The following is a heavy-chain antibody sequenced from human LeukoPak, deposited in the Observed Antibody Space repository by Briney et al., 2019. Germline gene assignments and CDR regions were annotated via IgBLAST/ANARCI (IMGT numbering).Heavy chain of an antibody. CDR3: ARQSGVVTTSDY. J-gene: IGHJ4*02. CDR2: IYHSGST. CDR1: GYFISSGYY. D-gene: IGHD3-3*01. V-gene: IGHV4-38-2*01. Sequence: SETLSLTCAVSGYFISSGYYWGWIRQPPGKGLEWIGSIYHSGSTYYNPSLKSRVTISVDTSKNQFSLKLSSVTAADTAVYYCARQSGVVTTSDYWGQGTLVTVPS.